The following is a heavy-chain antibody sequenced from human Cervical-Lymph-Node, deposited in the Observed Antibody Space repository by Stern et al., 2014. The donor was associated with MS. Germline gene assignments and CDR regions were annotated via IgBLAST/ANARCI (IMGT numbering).Heavy chain of an antibody. V-gene: IGHV3-23*04. CDR2: ISGSGDST. CDR3: VKANWKGYRRCFDP. D-gene: IGHD1-1*01. J-gene: IGHJ5*01. Sequence: EVQLVESGGALVQPGGSLRLSCAASGFSFTSYDMSWVRQAPGKGLEWVSGISGSGDSTYYADSVKGRFTISRDTSTNTVYLQMHSLRVDDTAVYYCVKANWKGYRRCFDPWGPGTLVTVSS. CDR1: GFSFTSYD.